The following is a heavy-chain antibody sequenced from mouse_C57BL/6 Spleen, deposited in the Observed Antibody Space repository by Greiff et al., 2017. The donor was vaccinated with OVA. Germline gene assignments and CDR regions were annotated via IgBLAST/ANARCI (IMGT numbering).Heavy chain of an antibody. CDR1: GYAFSSYW. V-gene: IGHV1-80*01. D-gene: IGHD1-1*01. CDR2: IYPGDGDT. Sequence: LVESGAELVKPGASVKISCKASGYAFSSYWMNWVKQRPGKGLEWIGQIYPGDGDTNYNGKFKGKATLTADKSSSTAYMQLSSLTSEDSAVYFCARKEEGLYYYGSSFDYWGQGTTLTVSS. J-gene: IGHJ2*01. CDR3: ARKEEGLYYYGSSFDY.